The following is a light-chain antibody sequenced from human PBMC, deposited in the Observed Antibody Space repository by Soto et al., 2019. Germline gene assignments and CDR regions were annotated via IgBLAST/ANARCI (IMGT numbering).Light chain of an antibody. CDR3: CSYAGSSTSAV. CDR2: EGS. Sequence: QSALTQPASVSGSPGQSITISCTGTSSAVGSYNLVSWYQQHPGKAPKLMIYEGSKRPSGVSNRFSGSKSGNTASLTISGLQAEDEADYYCCSYAGSSTSAVFGGGTQLTVL. V-gene: IGLV2-23*01. J-gene: IGLJ7*01. CDR1: SSAVGSYNL.